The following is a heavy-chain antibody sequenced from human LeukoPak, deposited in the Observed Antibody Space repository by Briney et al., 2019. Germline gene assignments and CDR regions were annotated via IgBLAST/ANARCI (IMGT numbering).Heavy chain of an antibody. CDR3: AKDGQVTAIPEYFQH. V-gene: IGHV3-23*01. Sequence: PGGSLRLSCAAPGFNFSSYAMSWVRQAPGKGLEWVSAISGSGGSTYYADSVKGRFTISRDNSKNTLYLQMNSLRAEDTAVYYCAKDGQVTAIPEYFQHWGQGTLVTVSS. CDR1: GFNFSSYA. CDR2: ISGSGGST. D-gene: IGHD2-21*02. J-gene: IGHJ1*01.